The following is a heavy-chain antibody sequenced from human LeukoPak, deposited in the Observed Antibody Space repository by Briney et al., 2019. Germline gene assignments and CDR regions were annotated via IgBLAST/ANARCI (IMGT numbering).Heavy chain of an antibody. D-gene: IGHD6-13*01. CDR1: GYSISSGYY. Sequence: SETLSLTCAVSGYSISSGYYWGWIRQPPGKGLEWIGSIYHSGSTYYNPSLKSRVTISVDTSKNQFSLKLSSVTAADTAVYYCARRGGIAELDYWGQGTLVTVSS. J-gene: IGHJ4*02. V-gene: IGHV4-38-2*01. CDR2: IYHSGST. CDR3: ARRGGIAELDY.